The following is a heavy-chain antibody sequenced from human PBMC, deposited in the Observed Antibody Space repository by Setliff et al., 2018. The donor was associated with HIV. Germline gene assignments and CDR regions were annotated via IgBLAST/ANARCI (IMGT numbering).Heavy chain of an antibody. CDR1: GGSFSGYY. J-gene: IGHJ4*02. V-gene: IGHV4-34*01. Sequence: PSETLSLTCAVYGGSFSGYYWSWIRQPPGKRLEWIGRVTVNGATEYNPSLQSRVTISVDTSKNQFSLKLSSVTAADTAVYYCASALSSSWDYFDYWGQGTLVTVSS. CDR3: ASALSSSWDYFDY. D-gene: IGHD6-13*01. CDR2: VTVNGAT.